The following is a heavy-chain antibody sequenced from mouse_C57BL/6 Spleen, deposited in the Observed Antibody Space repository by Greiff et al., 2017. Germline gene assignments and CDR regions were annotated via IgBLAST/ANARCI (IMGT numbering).Heavy chain of an antibody. CDR2: INPYNGGT. CDR3: AREGNYYGSSYEFDV. V-gene: IGHV1-19*01. D-gene: IGHD1-1*01. CDR1: GYTFTDYY. J-gene: IGHJ1*03. Sequence: EVKLQESGPVLVKPGASVKMSCKASGYTFTDYYMNWVKQSHGKSLEWIGVINPYNGGTSSNQKFKGKATLTVDKSSSTAYMELNSLTSEDSAVYYCAREGNYYGSSYEFDVWGTGTTVTVSS.